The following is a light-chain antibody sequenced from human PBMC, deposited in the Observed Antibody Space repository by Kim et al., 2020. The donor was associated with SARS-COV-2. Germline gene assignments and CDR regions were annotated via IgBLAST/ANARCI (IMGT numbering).Light chain of an antibody. CDR1: QDISNY. V-gene: IGKV1-33*01. J-gene: IGKJ2*01. CDR3: QQYDILPYT. CDR2: DAS. Sequence: DIQMTQSPSSLSASVGDRVTISCQASQDISNYLNWYQQKPGKAPRLLIYDASNLETGVPSTFSGSGSGTDFTFTISSLQPEDIATYYCQQYDILPYTFGQGTKLEI.